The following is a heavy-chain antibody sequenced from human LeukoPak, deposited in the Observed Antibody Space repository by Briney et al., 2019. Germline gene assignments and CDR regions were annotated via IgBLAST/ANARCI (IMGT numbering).Heavy chain of an antibody. CDR3: AKDIGRGPYGMDV. Sequence: GGSLRLSCAASGFTFSNYWMTWVRQAPGKGLEWVAHIKEDGGEKHYVDPVKGRFTISRDNAKNSLYLQMNSLRAEDTALYYCAKDIGRGPYGMDVWGQGTTVTVSS. CDR1: GFTFSNYW. D-gene: IGHD1-26*01. J-gene: IGHJ6*02. V-gene: IGHV3-7*03. CDR2: IKEDGGEK.